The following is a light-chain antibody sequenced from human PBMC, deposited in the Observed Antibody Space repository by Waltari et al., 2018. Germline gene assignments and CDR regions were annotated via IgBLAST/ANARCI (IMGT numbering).Light chain of an antibody. CDR3: ISYTSSNTWV. J-gene: IGLJ3*02. Sequence: QSALTQPASVSGSPGQSITIHFTGSGRDIAGYKNVSWYQDHPGKAPKLIIYDVSKRPSGVSHRFSGSMSGNTASLTISGLQAEDEADYYCISYTSSNTWVFGGGTKVTVL. CDR2: DVS. CDR1: GRDIAGYKN. V-gene: IGLV2-14*03.